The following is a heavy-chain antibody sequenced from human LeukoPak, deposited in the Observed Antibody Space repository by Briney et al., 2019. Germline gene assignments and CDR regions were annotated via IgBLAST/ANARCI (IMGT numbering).Heavy chain of an antibody. CDR3: TTAQFFNSSGSLAY. J-gene: IGHJ4*02. CDR1: GFTFNKAR. Sequence: GGSLRLSCAASGFTFNKARMNWVRQGPGKGLEWVGRFTSKTDGGTTDYAAPVRGRFTISRDDSKDTLYLQMNSLKTEDTAVYYCTTAQFFNSSGSLAYWGQGTLVTVSP. V-gene: IGHV3-15*01. D-gene: IGHD3-22*01. CDR2: FTSKTDGGTT.